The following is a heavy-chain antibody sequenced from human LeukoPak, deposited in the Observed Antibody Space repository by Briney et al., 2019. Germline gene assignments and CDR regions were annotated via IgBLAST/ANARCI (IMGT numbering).Heavy chain of an antibody. Sequence: GGSLRLSCAASGFTFSSYAMHWVRQAPGKGLEWVSGIRVSDDTYYAGSVKGRFTISRDNSENTLYLQMSGLRAEDTAVYYCAKGTGDMGYYFDYWGQGTLVTVSS. CDR3: AKGTGDMGYYFDY. CDR1: GFTFSSYA. CDR2: IRVSDDT. D-gene: IGHD7-27*01. J-gene: IGHJ4*02. V-gene: IGHV3-23*01.